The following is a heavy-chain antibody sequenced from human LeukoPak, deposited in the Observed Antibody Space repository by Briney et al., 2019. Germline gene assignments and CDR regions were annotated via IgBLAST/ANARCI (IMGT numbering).Heavy chain of an antibody. CDR1: GFTFSSYA. D-gene: IGHD2-2*01. Sequence: PGGSLRLSCAASGFTFSSYAMSWVRQAPGKGLEWVSAISGSGGSTYYADSVKGRFTISRDNSKNTLYLQMNSLRAEDTAVYYCAKRYCSSTSYLYIDYWGQGTLVTVSS. CDR3: AKRYCSSTSYLYIDY. V-gene: IGHV3-23*01. J-gene: IGHJ4*02. CDR2: ISGSGGST.